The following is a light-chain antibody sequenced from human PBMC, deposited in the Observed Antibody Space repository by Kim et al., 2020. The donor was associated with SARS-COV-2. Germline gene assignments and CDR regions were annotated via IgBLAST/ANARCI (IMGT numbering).Light chain of an antibody. CDR1: PSVSSN. CDR3: QQYNNWPIT. J-gene: IGKJ5*01. Sequence: VSQGARAPLSVRASPSVSSNLAWYQQKPGQAPRLLIYGASTRATGIPARFSGSGSGTEFTLTISSLQSEDFAVYYCQQYNNWPITFGQATRLEIK. V-gene: IGKV3-15*01. CDR2: GAS.